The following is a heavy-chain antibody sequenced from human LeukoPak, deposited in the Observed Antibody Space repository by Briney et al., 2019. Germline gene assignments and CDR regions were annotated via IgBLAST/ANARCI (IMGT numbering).Heavy chain of an antibody. D-gene: IGHD3-22*01. J-gene: IGHJ4*02. CDR2: IYFSGST. CDR3: ARNGGGYCDSSGYLPFDY. Sequence: SETLSLTCTVSGGSISSYYWSWIRQPRGKGLEWIGYIYFSGSTNYNPSLKSRVTISVDTSKNQFSLKLSSVTAADTAVYYCARNGGGYCDSSGYLPFDYWGQGTLVTVSS. CDR1: GGSISSYY. V-gene: IGHV4-59*01.